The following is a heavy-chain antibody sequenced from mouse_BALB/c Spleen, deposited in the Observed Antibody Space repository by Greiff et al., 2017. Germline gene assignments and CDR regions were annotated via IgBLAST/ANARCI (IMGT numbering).Heavy chain of an antibody. V-gene: IGHV2-9*02. CDR2: IWAGGST. J-gene: IGHJ3*01. CDR3: ARDRGYGSLFAY. D-gene: IGHD1-1*01. CDR1: GFSLTSYG. Sequence: VKLMESGPGLVAPSQSLSITCTVSGFSLTSYGVHWVRQPPGKGLEWLGVIWAGGSTNYNSALMSRLSISKDNSKSQVFLKMNSLQTDDTAMYYCARDRGYGSLFAYWGQGTLVTVSA.